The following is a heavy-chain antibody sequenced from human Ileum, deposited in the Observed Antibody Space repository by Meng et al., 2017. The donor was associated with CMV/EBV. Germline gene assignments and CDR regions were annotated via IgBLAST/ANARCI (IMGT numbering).Heavy chain of an antibody. CDR3: ARAVAARPGYYYGLAV. J-gene: IGHJ6*02. Sequence: GGSLRPSCAVSGLTFQDYAMNWVRPAPGKGLEWVSFINWDDGDTHYADSVKGRFTISSDNSTNSLYLQMNSLRAEDTALYHCARAVAARPGYYYGLAVWGQGNTV. CDR1: GLTFQDYA. D-gene: IGHD6-6*01. V-gene: IGHV3-43D*03. CDR2: INWDDGDT.